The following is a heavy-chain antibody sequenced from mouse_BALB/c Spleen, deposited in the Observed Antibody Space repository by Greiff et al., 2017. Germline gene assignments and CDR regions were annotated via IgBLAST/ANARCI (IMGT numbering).Heavy chain of an antibody. V-gene: IGHV5-6-5*01. CDR1: GFTFSSYA. CDR3: ARDYYGSSPFAY. Sequence: EVKLVESGGGLVKPGGSLKLSCAASGFTFSSYAMSWVRQTPEKRLEWVASISSGGSTYYPDSVKGRFTISRDNARNILYLQMSSLRSEDTAMYYCARDYYGSSPFAYWGQGTLVTVSA. J-gene: IGHJ3*01. D-gene: IGHD1-1*01. CDR2: ISSGGST.